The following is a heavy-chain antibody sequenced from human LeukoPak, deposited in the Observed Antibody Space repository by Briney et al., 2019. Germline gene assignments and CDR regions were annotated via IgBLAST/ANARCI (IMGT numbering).Heavy chain of an antibody. Sequence: SETLSLTCTVSGGSISSSTYYWDWIRQPPGKGLEWIGNFYDSGSTWYNPSLKSRVTISVDTSKNQFSLKLSSVTAADTAVYYCARHSYVEYSGNSPLDYWGQGTLVTVSS. CDR3: ARHSYVEYSGNSPLDY. D-gene: IGHD5-12*01. V-gene: IGHV4-39*01. CDR1: GGSISSSTYY. J-gene: IGHJ4*02. CDR2: FYDSGST.